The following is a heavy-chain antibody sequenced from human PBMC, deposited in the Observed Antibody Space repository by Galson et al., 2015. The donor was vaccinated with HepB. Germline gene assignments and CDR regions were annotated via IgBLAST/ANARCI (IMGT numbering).Heavy chain of an antibody. CDR1: GDSVSSNSAA. D-gene: IGHD3-10*01. V-gene: IGHV6-1*01. CDR2: TYYRSKWYN. CDR3: ARGSGRYAMDV. Sequence: CAISGDSVSSNSAAWNWIRHSPSRGLEWLGRTYYRSKWYNDYAVSVRSRITINPDTSKNQFSLQLRSVTPDDTAVYYCARGSGRYAMDVWDQGTTVTVSS. J-gene: IGHJ6*02.